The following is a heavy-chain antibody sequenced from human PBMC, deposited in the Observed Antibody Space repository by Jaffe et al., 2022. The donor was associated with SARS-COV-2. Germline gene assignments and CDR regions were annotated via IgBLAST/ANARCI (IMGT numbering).Heavy chain of an antibody. J-gene: IGHJ4*02. V-gene: IGHV3-23*04. CDR1: GFTFNIGV. CDR2: ITASGTNT. Sequence: DVQLVESGGGLILPGGSLRVSCAASGFTFNIGVMSWVRQAPGKGLEWVSTITASGTNTYYADSVKGRFTISRDNSMNTLYLQMNSLRAEDTAIYYCATASRPFDWLTYYFNFWGQGTLVTVSS. CDR3: ATASRPFDWLTYYFNF. D-gene: IGHD3-9*01.